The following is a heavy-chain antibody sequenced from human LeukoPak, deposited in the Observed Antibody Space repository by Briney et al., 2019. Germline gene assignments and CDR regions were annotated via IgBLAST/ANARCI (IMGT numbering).Heavy chain of an antibody. J-gene: IGHJ5*02. CDR1: GYTFTSYY. V-gene: IGHV1-46*01. Sequence: GASVKVSCKASGYTFTSYYMHWVRQAPGQGLEWXXXINPSGGSTSYAQKFQGRVTMTRDTSTSTVYMELSSLRSEDTAVYYCARAEGYFDWLLPFDPWGQGTLVTVSS. CDR2: INPSGGST. D-gene: IGHD3-9*01. CDR3: ARAEGYFDWLLPFDP.